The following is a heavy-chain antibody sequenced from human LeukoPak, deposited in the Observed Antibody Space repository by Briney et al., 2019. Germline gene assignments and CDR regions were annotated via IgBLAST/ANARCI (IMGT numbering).Heavy chain of an antibody. CDR1: GGSISSSSYY. CDR2: IYYSGST. J-gene: IGHJ4*02. Sequence: PSETLSLTCIVSGGSISSSSYYWSWIRQPPGKGLEWIGYIYYSGSTNYNPSLKSRVTISVDTSKNQFSLKLSSVTAADTAVYYCARDLSGNSGYYSDRYYFDYWGQGTLVTVSS. V-gene: IGHV4-61*01. CDR3: ARDLSGNSGYYSDRYYFDY. D-gene: IGHD3-22*01.